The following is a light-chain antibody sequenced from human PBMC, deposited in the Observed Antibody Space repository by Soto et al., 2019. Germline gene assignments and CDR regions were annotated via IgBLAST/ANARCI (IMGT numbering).Light chain of an antibody. J-gene: IGKJ4*01. Sequence: EIVMTQSPATLSVSPGERASLSCRASQSVSSNLAWYQQKPGQTPRLLIYATSTRATGIPARFSGSGSGTEFTLTTSSVQSEDFAVYYCQHYNNWPLTFGGGTKVEIK. CDR1: QSVSSN. CDR2: ATS. CDR3: QHYNNWPLT. V-gene: IGKV3-15*01.